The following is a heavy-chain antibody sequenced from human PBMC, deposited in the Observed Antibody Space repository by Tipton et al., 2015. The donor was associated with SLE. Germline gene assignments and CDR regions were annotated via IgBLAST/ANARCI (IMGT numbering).Heavy chain of an antibody. CDR3: ARAGRARNLFGY. V-gene: IGHV4-38-2*02. D-gene: IGHD1-14*01. CDR2: IYHSGST. Sequence: TLSLTYTVSGYSISSGYYWGWIRQPPGKGLEWIGSIYHSGSTYYNPSLKSRVTISVDTSKNQFSLKLSSVTAADTAVYYCARAGRARNLFGYWGQGTLVTVSS. CDR1: GYSISSGYY. J-gene: IGHJ4*02.